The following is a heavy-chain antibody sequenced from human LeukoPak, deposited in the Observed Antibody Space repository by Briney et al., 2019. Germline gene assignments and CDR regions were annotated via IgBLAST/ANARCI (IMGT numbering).Heavy chain of an antibody. V-gene: IGHV3-64*01. J-gene: IGHJ4*02. Sequence: TGGSLRLSCAASGFTFSSYAMHWVRQAPGKGLEYVSAISSNGGSTYYANSVKGRFTISRDNSRNMLYLQMGSLRAEDMAVYYCARSGIVGATTSPLDYWGQGTLVTVSS. D-gene: IGHD1-26*01. CDR3: ARSGIVGATTSPLDY. CDR1: GFTFSSYA. CDR2: ISSNGGST.